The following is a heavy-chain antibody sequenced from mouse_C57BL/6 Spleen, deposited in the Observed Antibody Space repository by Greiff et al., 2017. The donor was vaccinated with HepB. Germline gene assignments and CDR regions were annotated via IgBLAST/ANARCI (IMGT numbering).Heavy chain of an antibody. CDR2: IYPGDGDT. J-gene: IGHJ1*03. D-gene: IGHD1-1*01. CDR3: ARLPADYYGSSYPWYFDV. Sequence: QVQLKESGPELVKPGASVKISCKASGYAFSSSWMNWVKQRPGKGLEWIGRIYPGDGDTNYNGKFKGKATLTADKSSSTAYMQLSSLTSEDSAVYCCARLPADYYGSSYPWYFDVWGTGTTVTVSS. V-gene: IGHV1-82*01. CDR1: GYAFSSSW.